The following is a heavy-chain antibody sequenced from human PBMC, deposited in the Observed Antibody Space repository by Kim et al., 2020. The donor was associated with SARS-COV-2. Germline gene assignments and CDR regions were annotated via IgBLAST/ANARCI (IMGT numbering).Heavy chain of an antibody. CDR2: ISAYNGNT. Sequence: ASVKVSCKASGYTFTSYGISWVRQAPGQGLEWMGWISAYNGNTNYAQKLQGRVTMTTDTSTSTAYMELRSLRSDDTAVYYCVATGFYYYYYGMDVWGQGTTVTVSS. D-gene: IGHD5-12*01. V-gene: IGHV1-18*04. CDR1: GYTFTSYG. J-gene: IGHJ6*02. CDR3: VATGFYYYYYGMDV.